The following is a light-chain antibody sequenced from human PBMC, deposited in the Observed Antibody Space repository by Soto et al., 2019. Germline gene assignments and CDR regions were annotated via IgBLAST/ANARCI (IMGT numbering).Light chain of an antibody. V-gene: IGKV1-5*03. Sequence: DIQMTQSPSTLSASVGDRDTITCRASQSIGSWLAWYQQKPGEAPKLLIYKASSLESGVPSRFSGSGSGTEFTLTISSLQPDDFATYYCQQYNSYWTFGQGTKV. CDR2: KAS. CDR3: QQYNSYWT. J-gene: IGKJ1*01. CDR1: QSIGSW.